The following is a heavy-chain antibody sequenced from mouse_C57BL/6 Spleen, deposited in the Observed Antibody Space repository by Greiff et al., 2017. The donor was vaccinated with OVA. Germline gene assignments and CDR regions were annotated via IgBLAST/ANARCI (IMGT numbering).Heavy chain of an antibody. CDR2: ISDGGSYT. D-gene: IGHD3-1*01. J-gene: IGHJ1*03. CDR1: GFTFSSYA. CDR3: ARLTGTGYFDV. Sequence: EVQGVESGGGLVKPGGSLKLSCAASGFTFSSYAMSWVRQTPEKRLEWVATISDGGSYTYSPDNVKGRFTISRDNAKNNLNLQMSHLTSEDSAVYYGARLTGTGYFDVWGTGTTVTGSS. V-gene: IGHV5-4*01.